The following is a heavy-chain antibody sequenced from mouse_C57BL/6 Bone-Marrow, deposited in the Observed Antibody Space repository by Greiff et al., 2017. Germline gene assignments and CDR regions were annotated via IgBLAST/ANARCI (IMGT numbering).Heavy chain of an antibody. J-gene: IGHJ1*03. CDR3: ARSGHYGSSPGFDV. Sequence: VMLVESGPELVKPGASVKISCKASGYAFSSSWMNWVKQRPGKGLEWIGRIYPGDGDTKYNGKFKGKATLTADKSSSTAYMQLSSLTSEDSAVYFCARSGHYGSSPGFDVWGTGTTVTVSS. CDR2: IYPGDGDT. D-gene: IGHD1-1*01. CDR1: GYAFSSSW. V-gene: IGHV1-82*01.